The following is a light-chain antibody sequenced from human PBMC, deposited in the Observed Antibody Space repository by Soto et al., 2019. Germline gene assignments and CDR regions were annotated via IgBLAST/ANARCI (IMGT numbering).Light chain of an antibody. CDR1: SSDVGGYNY. CDR2: EVS. Sequence: ALTQPPSASGSPGQSVTISCTGTSSDVGGYNYVSWYQQHPGKAPKLMIYEVSKRPSGVPDRFSGSKSGNTASLTVSGLQAEDEADYYCSSYAGSNKVFGGGTKLTVL. J-gene: IGLJ2*01. V-gene: IGLV2-8*01. CDR3: SSYAGSNKV.